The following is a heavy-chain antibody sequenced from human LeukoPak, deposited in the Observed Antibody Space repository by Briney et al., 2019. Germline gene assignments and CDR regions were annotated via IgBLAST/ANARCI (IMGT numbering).Heavy chain of an antibody. Sequence: GASMKVSCKASGGTFSSYAISWVRQAPGQGLEWMGIINPSGGSTTYAQKFQDRVTMTRDTSTSTVYMEMSSLRSEDTAVYFCARGSNYYFDISADYPRYWGQGTLVTVSS. CDR1: GGTFSSYA. CDR2: INPSGGST. J-gene: IGHJ4*02. D-gene: IGHD3-22*01. CDR3: ARGSNYYFDISADYPRY. V-gene: IGHV1-46*01.